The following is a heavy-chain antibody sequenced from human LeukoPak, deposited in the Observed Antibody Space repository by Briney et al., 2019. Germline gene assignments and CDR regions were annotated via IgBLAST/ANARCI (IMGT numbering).Heavy chain of an antibody. Sequence: AGGSLRLSCAASGFTFSSYEMNWVRQAPGKGLEWVSYISSSGSTIYYADSVKGRFTISRDNAKNTLYLQMNSLRAEDTAVYYCARDRDYYGSGSYGGYWGQGTLVTVSS. CDR1: GFTFSSYE. CDR2: ISSSGSTI. J-gene: IGHJ4*02. CDR3: ARDRDYYGSGSYGGY. D-gene: IGHD3-10*01. V-gene: IGHV3-48*03.